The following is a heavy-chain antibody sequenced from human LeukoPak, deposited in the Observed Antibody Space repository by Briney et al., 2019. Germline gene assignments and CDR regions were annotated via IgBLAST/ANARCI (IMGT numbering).Heavy chain of an antibody. V-gene: IGHV1-18*01. Sequence: ASVKVSFKASVYTFTDYGISWVRQAPGQGLEWMGWIDTYNHDTNYAQRLQGRVTMTTNTSTSTAYMELRSLSSDDTAVYCCASILYYDSSGPPDCWG. J-gene: IGHJ6*01. D-gene: IGHD3-22*01. CDR1: VYTFTDYG. CDR2: IDTYNHDT. CDR3: ASILYYDSSGPPDC.